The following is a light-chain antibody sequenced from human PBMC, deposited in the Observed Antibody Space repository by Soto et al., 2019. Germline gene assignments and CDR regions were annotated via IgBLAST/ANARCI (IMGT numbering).Light chain of an antibody. Sequence: IVLTQSPATLSLSPGERATLSCRASQSVSSYLAWYQQKPGQAPRLLIYDASNRATGIPARFSGSGSGTDFPLTISRLEPEYFAVYYWQQRSNWPRTFGQGTKVEIK. J-gene: IGKJ1*01. CDR3: QQRSNWPRT. CDR2: DAS. V-gene: IGKV3-11*01. CDR1: QSVSSY.